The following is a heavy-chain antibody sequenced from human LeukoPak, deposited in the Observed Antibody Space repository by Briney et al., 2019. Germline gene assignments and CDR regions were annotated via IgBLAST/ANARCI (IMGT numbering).Heavy chain of an antibody. J-gene: IGHJ3*02. CDR2: IYPGDSDT. Sequence: GESLKISCKGSGYSFTSYWIGWVRQMPGKGLEWMGIIYPGDSDTRYSPSFQGQVTISADKSISTAYLQWSSLKASDTAMYYCARRGITMVRGVIANDAFDICGQGTMVTVSS. V-gene: IGHV5-51*01. CDR3: ARRGITMVRGVIANDAFDI. CDR1: GYSFTSYW. D-gene: IGHD3-10*01.